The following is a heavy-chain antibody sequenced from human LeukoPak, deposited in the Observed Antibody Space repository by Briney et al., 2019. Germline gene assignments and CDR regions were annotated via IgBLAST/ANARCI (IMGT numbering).Heavy chain of an antibody. CDR2: INPSGGST. J-gene: IGHJ4*02. CDR1: GYTFTSYY. V-gene: IGHV1-46*01. D-gene: IGHD2-2*01. Sequence: GASVKVSCKASGYTFTSYYMHWVRQAPGQGLEWMGIINPSGGSTSYAQKFQGRVTMTRDTSTSTVYMELSSLRSEDTAVYYCAKNSPAGDFDYWGQGTLVTVSS. CDR3: AKNSPAGDFDY.